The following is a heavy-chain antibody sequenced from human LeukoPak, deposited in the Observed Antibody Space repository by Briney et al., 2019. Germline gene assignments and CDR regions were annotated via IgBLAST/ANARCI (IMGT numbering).Heavy chain of an antibody. CDR2: INHSGST. V-gene: IGHV4-34*01. Sequence: SETLSLTCAVYGGSFSGYYWSWIRQPPGRGLEWIGEINHSGSTNYNPSLKSRVTMSVDTSKNQFSLKLSSVTAADTAVYYCARGPFTLLRGPDNWFDPWGQGALVTVSS. D-gene: IGHD3-10*01. CDR3: ARGPFTLLRGPDNWFDP. CDR1: GGSFSGYY. J-gene: IGHJ5*02.